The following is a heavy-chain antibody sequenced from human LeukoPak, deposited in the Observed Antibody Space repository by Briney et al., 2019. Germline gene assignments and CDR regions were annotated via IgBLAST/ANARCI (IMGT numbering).Heavy chain of an antibody. J-gene: IGHJ4*02. CDR2: INHSGST. CDR3: ARVPLDYYDSSGYY. V-gene: IGHV4-34*01. CDR1: GGSFSGYY. D-gene: IGHD3-22*01. Sequence: SETLSLTCAVYGGSFSGYYWSWIRLPPGKGLEWIGEINHSGSTNYNPSLKSRVTISVDTSKNQFSLKLSSVTAADTAVYYCARVPLDYYDSSGYYWGQGTLVTVSS.